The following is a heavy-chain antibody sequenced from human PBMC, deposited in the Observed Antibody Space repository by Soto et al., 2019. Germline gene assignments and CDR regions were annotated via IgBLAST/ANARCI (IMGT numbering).Heavy chain of an antibody. CDR3: ARGLECRGYCLDKPTWFGP. Sequence: QVQLVQSGAEVKKPGASVKVSCKASGYNFTTYAMLWVRQAPGQRPEWMGWINTGNGNTKYSPKFQARVTITRDTSASTAYMELSSLGSDDTAVYFCARGLECRGYCLDKPTWFGPWGQGTLVTVSS. CDR1: GYNFTTYA. J-gene: IGHJ5*02. CDR2: INTGNGNT. D-gene: IGHD2-15*01. V-gene: IGHV1-3*04.